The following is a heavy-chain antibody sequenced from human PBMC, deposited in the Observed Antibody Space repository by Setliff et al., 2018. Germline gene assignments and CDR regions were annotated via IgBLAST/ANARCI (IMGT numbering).Heavy chain of an antibody. CDR3: AISTLSICSGGSCPNVFDV. D-gene: IGHD2-15*01. V-gene: IGHV1-2*02. CDR2: INPNSAGT. Sequence: ASVKVSCKASGYSFRNFGITWVRQAPGQGLEWMGWINPNSAGTNYAQKFQGRVTMAWDASITTAYLDLSRLTSDDTAIYYCAISTLSICSGGSCPNVFDVWGPGTLVTVSS. CDR1: GYSFRNFG. J-gene: IGHJ3*01.